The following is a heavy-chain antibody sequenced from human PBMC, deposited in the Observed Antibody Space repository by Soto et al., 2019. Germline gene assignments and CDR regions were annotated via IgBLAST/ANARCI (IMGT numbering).Heavy chain of an antibody. J-gene: IGHJ4*02. V-gene: IGHV3-30*18. D-gene: IGHD1-1*01. CDR1: GFTFSTYG. CDR2: ISYDGNNK. CDR3: AKSVYNWNDGFFDY. Sequence: GGSRRLSCAASGFTFSTYGMHWVRQAPGKGLEWVAVISYDGNNKYYADSVKGRFTISRDNSKNTLYLQMSSLRAEDTAVYYCAKSVYNWNDGFFDYWGQGT.